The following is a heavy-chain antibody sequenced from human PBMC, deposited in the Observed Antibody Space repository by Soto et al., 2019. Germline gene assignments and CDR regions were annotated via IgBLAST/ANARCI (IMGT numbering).Heavy chain of an antibody. CDR1: GGTFSSYA. CDR2: IIPIFGTA. CDR3: ATSTRHLLDSSGYWFDY. Sequence: QDQLVQSGAEVKKPGSSVKVSCKASGGTFSSYAISWVRQAPGQGLEWMGGIIPIFGTANYAQKFQGRVTITADDSASTAYMELSSLRSEDTAVYYCATSTRHLLDSSGYWFDYWGQGTLVTVSS. V-gene: IGHV1-69*12. J-gene: IGHJ4*02. D-gene: IGHD3-22*01.